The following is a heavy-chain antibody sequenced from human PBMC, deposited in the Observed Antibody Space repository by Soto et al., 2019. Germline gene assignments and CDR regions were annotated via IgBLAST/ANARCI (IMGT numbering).Heavy chain of an antibody. Sequence: NPSETLSLTCTVSGGSIISYYWSWIRQPPGKGLEWIGYIYYSGSANYNPSLKSRVTISVDTSKNQFSLKLSSVTAADTAVYYCARDPGVYSSSWYWFDPWGQGTLVTVSS. V-gene: IGHV4-59*01. CDR1: GGSIISYY. CDR3: ARDPGVYSSSWYWFDP. D-gene: IGHD6-13*01. J-gene: IGHJ5*02. CDR2: IYYSGSA.